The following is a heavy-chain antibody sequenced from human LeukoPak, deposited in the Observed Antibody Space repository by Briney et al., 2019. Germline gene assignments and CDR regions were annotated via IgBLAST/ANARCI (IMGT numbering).Heavy chain of an antibody. CDR3: ARADRSRRPLLEWSTPRGYYFDY. Sequence: ASVKVSCKASGYTFTSYDINWVRQATGRGLEWMGWMNPNSGNTGYAQKFQGRVTMTRNTSISTAYMELSSLRSEDTAVYYCARADRSRRPLLEWSTPRGYYFDYWGQGTLVTVSS. CDR1: GYTFTSYD. D-gene: IGHD3-3*01. CDR2: MNPNSGNT. J-gene: IGHJ4*02. V-gene: IGHV1-8*01.